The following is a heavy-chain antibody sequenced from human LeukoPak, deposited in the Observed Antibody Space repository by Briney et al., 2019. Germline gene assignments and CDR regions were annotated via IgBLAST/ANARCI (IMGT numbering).Heavy chain of an antibody. CDR3: AISRDYYDSSGYYYGGHWFDP. D-gene: IGHD3-22*01. Sequence: GASVKVSCKASGYTFTTYYVHWVRQAPGQGLEWMGWINPNTGGTNYAQKFQGRVTMTRDTSISTAYMELSRLRSDDTAVYYCAISRDYYDSSGYYYGGHWFDPWGQGTLVTVSS. CDR2: INPNTGGT. J-gene: IGHJ5*02. CDR1: GYTFTTYY. V-gene: IGHV1-2*02.